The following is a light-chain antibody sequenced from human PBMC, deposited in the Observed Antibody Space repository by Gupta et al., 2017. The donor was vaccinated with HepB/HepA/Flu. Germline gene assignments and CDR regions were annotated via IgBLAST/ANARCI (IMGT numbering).Light chain of an antibody. CDR1: QSLLYSSNNKNY. Sequence: DIVMTQSPDSLAVSLCERATINCKSSQSLLYSSNNKNYLAWYQQKPGQPPKLLIHWASTRESGVPDRFRGSGSGTDFTLTINSLQAEDVAVYYCQQYYSTPQTFGQGTKVEIK. CDR3: QQYYSTPQT. V-gene: IGKV4-1*01. J-gene: IGKJ1*01. CDR2: WAS.